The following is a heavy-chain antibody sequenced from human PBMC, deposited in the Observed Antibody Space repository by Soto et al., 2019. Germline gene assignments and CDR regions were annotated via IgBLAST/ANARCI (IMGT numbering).Heavy chain of an antibody. D-gene: IGHD5-18*01. Sequence: SETLSLACTVSRGSISNAAYSWSWIRQPPGKGLEWIGYIYPSGMPFYNPSLRSRVTISIDRSNDQFSLNLKSVTAADTAVYYCARERGGYGLIHSWGQGTLVTVSS. J-gene: IGHJ4*02. CDR2: IYPSGMP. CDR1: RGSISNAAYS. V-gene: IGHV4-30-2*01. CDR3: ARERGGYGLIHS.